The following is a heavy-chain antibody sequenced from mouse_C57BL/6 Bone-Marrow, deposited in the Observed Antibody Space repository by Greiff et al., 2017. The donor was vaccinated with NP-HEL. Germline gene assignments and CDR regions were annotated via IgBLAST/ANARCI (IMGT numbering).Heavy chain of an antibody. CDR2: IHPTRGST. CDR3: ERDSEIFNY. J-gene: IGHJ2*01. CDR1: GYTFTSYW. V-gene: IGHV1-64*01. Sequence: VQLQQSGAELVKPGASVKLSCKASGYTFTSYWMHWVKQRPGQGLEWIGMIHPTRGSTNYNEKFKSKATLTVDKSSSTAYMQLSSLTSEDSAVYYCERDSEIFNYWGQGTTLTVSA.